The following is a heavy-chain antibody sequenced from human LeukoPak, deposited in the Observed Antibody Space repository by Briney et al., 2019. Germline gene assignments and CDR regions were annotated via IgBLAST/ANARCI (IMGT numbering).Heavy chain of an antibody. D-gene: IGHD6-13*01. Sequence: PSETLSLTCTVSGYSISSVYYWGWIRQPPVKGLGWIGNIYHSGRTYYNPSLKSRVTISVDTSKNQFSLKLSSVTAADTAVYYCASQSRIRAAAGSFDIWGQGTMVTVSS. V-gene: IGHV4-38-2*02. J-gene: IGHJ3*02. CDR1: GYSISSVYY. CDR3: ASQSRIRAAAGSFDI. CDR2: IYHSGRT.